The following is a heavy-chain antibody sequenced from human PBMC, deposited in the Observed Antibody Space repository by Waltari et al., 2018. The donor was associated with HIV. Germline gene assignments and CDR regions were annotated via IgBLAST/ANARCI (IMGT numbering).Heavy chain of an antibody. CDR2: VDHRGST. CDR3: ANLISMTATDVFDV. D-gene: IGHD2-21*02. Sequence: QVRLEQWGAGLLKPSETLSLTCAVYGTSFTGYYWTWIRQSPGGGLQWIGEVDHRGSTHYNPSLKSRVSMSVDTFKHQFSLKLASVTAADTAVYYCANLISMTATDVFDVWGQGTLVSVSS. CDR1: GTSFTGYY. J-gene: IGHJ3*01. V-gene: IGHV4-34*01.